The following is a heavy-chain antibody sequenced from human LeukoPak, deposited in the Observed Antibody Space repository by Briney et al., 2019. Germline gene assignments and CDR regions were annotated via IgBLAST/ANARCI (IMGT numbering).Heavy chain of an antibody. CDR3: ARGGNCSSTSCPPDV. CDR1: GGSISSGSYY. D-gene: IGHD2-2*01. CDR2: VYTSGST. V-gene: IGHV4-61*02. Sequence: SETLSLTCTVSGGSISSGSYYWSWIRQPAGKGLEWIGRVYTSGSTNYNPSLKSRVTIPVDTSKNQFSLKLSSVTAADTAVYYCARGGNCSSTSCPPDVWGKGTTVTVSS. J-gene: IGHJ6*04.